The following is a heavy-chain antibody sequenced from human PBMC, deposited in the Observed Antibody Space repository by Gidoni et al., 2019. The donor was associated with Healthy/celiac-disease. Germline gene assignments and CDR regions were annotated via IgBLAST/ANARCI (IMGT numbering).Heavy chain of an antibody. Sequence: EVQLLESGGGLVQPGGSLRLSCAASGFTFSSYAMSWVRQAPGKGLAWVSAISGSGGSTYYADSVKGRFTISRDNSKNTLYLQMNSLRAEDTAVYYCAKDQIPVNWNYPRYYFDYWGQGTLVTVSS. J-gene: IGHJ4*02. CDR1: GFTFSSYA. D-gene: IGHD1-7*01. CDR3: AKDQIPVNWNYPRYYFDY. V-gene: IGHV3-23*01. CDR2: ISGSGGST.